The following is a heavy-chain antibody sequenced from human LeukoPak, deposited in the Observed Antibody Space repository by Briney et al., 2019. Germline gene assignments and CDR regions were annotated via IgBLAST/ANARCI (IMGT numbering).Heavy chain of an antibody. Sequence: PSETLSLTCTVSGGSISSYYWSWIRQPAGKGLEWIGRIYTSGSTNYNPSLKSRVTISVDKSKNQFSLKLSSVTAADTAVYYCARDFGSGSYYNPLYFDYWGQGTLVTVPS. V-gene: IGHV4-4*07. CDR3: ARDFGSGSYYNPLYFDY. CDR1: GGSISSYY. D-gene: IGHD3-10*01. J-gene: IGHJ4*02. CDR2: IYTSGST.